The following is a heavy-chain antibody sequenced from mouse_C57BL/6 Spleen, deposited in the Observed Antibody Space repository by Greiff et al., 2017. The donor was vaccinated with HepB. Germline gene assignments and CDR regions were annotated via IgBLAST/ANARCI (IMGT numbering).Heavy chain of an antibody. CDR1: GYSITSGYN. CDR3: ARFNWDGVSDY. D-gene: IGHD4-1*01. Sequence: EVQLQQSGPGLVKPSQSLSLTCSVTGYSITSGYNWNWIRQFPGNKLEWMGYISYDGSNNYNPSLKNRISITRDTSKNQFFLKLNSVTTEDTATYYCARFNWDGVSDYWGQGTTLTVSS. J-gene: IGHJ2*01. CDR2: ISYDGSN. V-gene: IGHV3-6*01.